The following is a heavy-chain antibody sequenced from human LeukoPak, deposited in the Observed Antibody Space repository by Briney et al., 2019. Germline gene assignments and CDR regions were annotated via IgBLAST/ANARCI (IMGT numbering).Heavy chain of an antibody. CDR1: GFTFSSYS. CDR3: ARGTVPLRWQNYYYYMDV. V-gene: IGHV4-34*01. Sequence: GSLGLSCAASGFTFSSYSMNWVRQAPGKGLEWIGEINHSGSTNYNPSLKSRVTISVDTSKNQFSLKLSSVTAADTAVYYCARGTVPLRWQNYYYYMDVWGKGTTVTVSS. CDR2: INHSGST. J-gene: IGHJ6*03. D-gene: IGHD4-23*01.